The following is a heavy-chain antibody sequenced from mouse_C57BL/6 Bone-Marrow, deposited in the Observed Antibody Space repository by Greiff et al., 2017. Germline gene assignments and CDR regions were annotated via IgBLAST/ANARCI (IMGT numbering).Heavy chain of an antibody. CDR2: INPNSGYT. D-gene: IGHD2-1*01. V-gene: IGHV1-4*02. CDR1: GYTFTSYT. J-gene: IGHJ4*01. CDR3: TRERAIYYYNYGYAMDY. Sequence: VQLQQSAVELARPGASVKMSCKASGYTFTSYTMHWVRQRPGQGLEWIGYINPNSGYTKYTKKYKDKTTLTADKSSSTAYMQLSSLTSEDSAVFYCTRERAIYYYNYGYAMDYWGQGTSVTVTS.